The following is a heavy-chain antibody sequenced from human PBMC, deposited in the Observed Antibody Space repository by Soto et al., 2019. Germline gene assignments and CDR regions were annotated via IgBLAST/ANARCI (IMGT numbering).Heavy chain of an antibody. V-gene: IGHV3-23*01. J-gene: IGHJ4*02. D-gene: IGHD3-10*01. CDR1: GFTFSSYA. Sequence: EVQLLESGGGLVQPGGSLRLSCAASGFTFSSYAMSWVRQAPGKGLEWVSAISGSGGSTYYADSVKGRFTISRDNSKNTLYLQMNSRRAEDTAVYYCAKDRAPYYYGSGSYSDYWGQGTLVTVSS. CDR3: AKDRAPYYYGSGSYSDY. CDR2: ISGSGGST.